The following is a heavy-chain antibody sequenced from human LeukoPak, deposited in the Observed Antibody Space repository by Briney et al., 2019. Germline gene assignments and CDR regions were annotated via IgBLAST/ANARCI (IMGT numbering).Heavy chain of an antibody. CDR3: ARDTLERRRAGLGD. CDR1: GFTFSSYS. CDR2: ISSSSSYI. D-gene: IGHD1-1*01. Sequence: GGSLRLSCAASGFTFSSYSMNWVRQAPGKGLEWVSSISSSSSYIYYADSVKGRFTISRNNAKNSLYLQMNSLRAEDTAVYYCARDTLERRRAGLGDWGQGTLVTVSS. J-gene: IGHJ4*02. V-gene: IGHV3-21*01.